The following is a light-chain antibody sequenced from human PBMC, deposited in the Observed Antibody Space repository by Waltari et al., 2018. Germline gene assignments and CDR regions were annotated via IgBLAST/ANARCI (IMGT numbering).Light chain of an antibody. V-gene: IGLV1-51*01. CDR1: RSNVGIHY. CDR2: DSN. J-gene: IGLJ1*01. Sequence: QSVLTPPPSVSAAPGQKVTISCSGGRSNVGIHYVSWYQQLPGTAPKLLIYDSNKRPSGIPDRFSGSQSGTSATLGITGLQTGDEADYYCGTWDDSLSAEVFGTGTKVTVL. CDR3: GTWDDSLSAEV.